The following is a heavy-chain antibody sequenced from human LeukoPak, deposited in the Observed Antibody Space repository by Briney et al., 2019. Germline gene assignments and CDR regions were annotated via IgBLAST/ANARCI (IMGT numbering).Heavy chain of an antibody. V-gene: IGHV4-34*01. CDR1: SGSFSGYY. CDR2: INHSGST. CDR3: ARSIVGATSHKTYYYYMDV. D-gene: IGHD1-26*01. J-gene: IGHJ6*03. Sequence: SETLSLTCAVYSGSFSGYYWSWIRQPPGKGLEWIGEINHSGSTNYNPSLKSRVTISVDTSKNQFSLKLSSVTAADTAVYYCARSIVGATSHKTYYYYMDVWGKGTTVTVSS.